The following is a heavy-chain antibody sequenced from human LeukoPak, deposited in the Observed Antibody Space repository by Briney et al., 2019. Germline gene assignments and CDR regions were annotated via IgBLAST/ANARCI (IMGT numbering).Heavy chain of an antibody. D-gene: IGHD6-19*01. V-gene: IGHV3-33*01. CDR3: ARQRSSGWSQDF. CDR2: IWYDGSNK. Sequence: PGRSLRLSCAASGFTLSGHGMHWVRQTPGKGLEWAAVIWYDGSNKYYADSVKGRFTISRDNSKNTLYLQMNSLRAEDTAVYYCARQRSSGWSQDFWGQGTLVTVSS. CDR1: GFTLSGHG. J-gene: IGHJ4*02.